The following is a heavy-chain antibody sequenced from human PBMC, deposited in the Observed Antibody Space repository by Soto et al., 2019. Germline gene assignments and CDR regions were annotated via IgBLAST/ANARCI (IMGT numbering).Heavy chain of an antibody. CDR1: GGTFSSYA. J-gene: IGHJ4*02. Sequence: ASVKVSCKASGGTFSSYAISWVRQAPGQGLEWMGGIIPILGIANYAQKFQGRVTITADKYTSTAYMELSSLRSEDTAVSYCARGNDPSIVGATGDYWGQGSLVTVSS. CDR3: ARGNDPSIVGATGDY. D-gene: IGHD1-26*01. V-gene: IGHV1-69*10. CDR2: IIPILGIA.